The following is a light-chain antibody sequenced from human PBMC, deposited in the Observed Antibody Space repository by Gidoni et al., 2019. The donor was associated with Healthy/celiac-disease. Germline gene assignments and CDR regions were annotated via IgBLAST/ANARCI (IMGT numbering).Light chain of an antibody. CDR2: DAS. CDR1: QSVSSY. V-gene: IGKV3-11*01. CDR3: QQRSNGPPYT. J-gene: IGKJ2*01. Sequence: EIVLTPSPATLSLSPGERATLACRDSQSVSSYLAWYQQKPGQAPRILIYDASNRATGIPARFSGSGSGTDFTLTISSIEPEDFAVYYCQQRSNGPPYTFGHGTKLEIK.